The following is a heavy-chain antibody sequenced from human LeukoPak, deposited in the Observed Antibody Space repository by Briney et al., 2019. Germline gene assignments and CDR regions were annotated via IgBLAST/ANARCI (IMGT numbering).Heavy chain of an antibody. J-gene: IGHJ4*02. CDR2: ISGSGGST. Sequence: GGSLRLSCVGSGFNFSDYYMSWIRQAPGKGLEWVSGISGSGGSTYYADSVKGRFTISRDNSKNTLYLQMNSLRAEDTALYYCAKTGGGFIVVLVAAWGQGTLVTVSS. V-gene: IGHV3-23*01. D-gene: IGHD2-15*01. CDR3: AKTGGGFIVVLVAA. CDR1: GFNFSDYY.